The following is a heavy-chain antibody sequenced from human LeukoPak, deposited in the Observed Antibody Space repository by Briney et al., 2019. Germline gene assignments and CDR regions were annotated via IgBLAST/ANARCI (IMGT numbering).Heavy chain of an antibody. J-gene: IGHJ5*02. D-gene: IGHD4-11*01. CDR2: IAGSSTYI. CDR1: GFTFSSYT. CDR3: ARVLTVTSTCWFDR. V-gene: IGHV3-21*01. Sequence: GGSLRLSCAVSGFTFSSYTMNWVRQAPGKGLEWVSSIAGSSTYIYYADSVKGRFTISRDNAKNSLYLQMNSLRAEDTAVYYCARVLTVTSTCWFDRWGQGTLVTVSS.